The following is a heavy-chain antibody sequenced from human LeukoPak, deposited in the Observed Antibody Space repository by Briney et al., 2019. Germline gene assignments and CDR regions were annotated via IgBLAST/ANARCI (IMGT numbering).Heavy chain of an antibody. D-gene: IGHD2-2*01. V-gene: IGHV4-31*03. CDR3: ARVPTLPYQLYVANWFDP. J-gene: IGHJ5*02. Sequence: SQTLSLTCTVSGGSISSGGYYWSWIRQHPGKGLEWIGNIYYSGSTYYNPSLKSRVTISVDTSKNQFSLKLSSVTAADTAVYYCARVPTLPYQLYVANWFDPWGQGTLVTVSS. CDR2: IYYSGST. CDR1: GGSISSGGYY.